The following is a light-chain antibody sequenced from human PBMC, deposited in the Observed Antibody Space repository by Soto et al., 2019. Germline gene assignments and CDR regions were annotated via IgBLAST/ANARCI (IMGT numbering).Light chain of an antibody. CDR1: RRALGAYDY. Sequence: QSVLTQPASVSGSPGPSITIYCTGPRRALGAYDYVSWYLQYPDKAPKLLIYYVDHRPSGVSGRFSGSKSGNTASLTISGLQAEDEGDYYCCSYADGSIYFFGTGTKV. V-gene: IGLV2-14*03. J-gene: IGLJ1*01. CDR3: CSYADGSIYF. CDR2: YVD.